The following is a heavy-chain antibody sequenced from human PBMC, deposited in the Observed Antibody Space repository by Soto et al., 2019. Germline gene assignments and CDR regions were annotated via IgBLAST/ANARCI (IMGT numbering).Heavy chain of an antibody. D-gene: IGHD2-15*01. J-gene: IGHJ3*02. Sequence: QVQLVQSGAEVKKPGSSVTVSCTASGGTLTSFTIYWVRQAPGQGFEWMGSFIPRMDKINYAQKFQGRVTLIADESSNTAYLELSSLTSEHTAVYYCASRWVEDAFDMWVQGTLFTMSS. CDR2: FIPRMDKI. CDR1: GGTLTSFT. CDR3: ASRWVEDAFDM. V-gene: IGHV1-69*18.